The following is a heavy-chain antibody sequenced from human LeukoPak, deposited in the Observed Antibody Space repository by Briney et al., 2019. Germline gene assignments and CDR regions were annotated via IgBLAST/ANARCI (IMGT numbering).Heavy chain of an antibody. Sequence: ASVKVSCKASGYTFTRYFIHWVRQAPGQGLEWVGIINPSGGGTNYAQKFQGRVTMTRDTSTSTFYMELSSLKAEDTAVYYCARGLCIAEYNFDYWGQGTLVTVSS. CDR3: ARGLCIAEYNFDY. D-gene: IGHD6-13*01. CDR2: INPSGGGT. CDR1: GYTFTRYF. V-gene: IGHV1-46*01. J-gene: IGHJ4*02.